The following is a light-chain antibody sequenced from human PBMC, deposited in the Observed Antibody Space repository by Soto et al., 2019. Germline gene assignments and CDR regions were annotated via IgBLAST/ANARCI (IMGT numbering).Light chain of an antibody. V-gene: IGKV1-5*03. J-gene: IGKJ1*01. CDR3: QQYNSYPWT. Sequence: DIQMTQSPSTLSASVGDRVTITCRASQSISSWLAWYQQKQGKAPKLXIYKASSLESGVPSRFSGSGSGTELTITISSLQPDDFETYYCQQYNSYPWTFGQGTKGDIK. CDR2: KAS. CDR1: QSISSW.